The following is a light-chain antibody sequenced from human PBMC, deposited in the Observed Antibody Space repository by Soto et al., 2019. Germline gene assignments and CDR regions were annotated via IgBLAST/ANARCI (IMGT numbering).Light chain of an antibody. CDR1: SSNIGNNY. V-gene: IGLV1-51*02. J-gene: IGLJ3*02. CDR2: ENN. Sequence: QSVLTQPPSVSAAPGQKVTMSRSGSSSNIGNNYVSWYQQLPGTAPKLLIYENNKRPSGIPDRFSASKSGTSATLGITGLQTGDEADYYCGTWDGSLSSGVFGGGTKLTVL. CDR3: GTWDGSLSSGV.